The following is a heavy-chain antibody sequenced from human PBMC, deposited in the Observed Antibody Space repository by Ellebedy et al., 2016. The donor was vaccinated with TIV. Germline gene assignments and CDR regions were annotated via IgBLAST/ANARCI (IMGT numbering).Heavy chain of an antibody. CDR2: IYYSGST. CDR1: GGSISSYY. V-gene: IGHV4-59*01. J-gene: IGHJ6*02. CDR3: AGLLANVGKDV. D-gene: IGHD2-8*01. Sequence: MPSETLSLTCTVSGGSISSYYWSWIRQPPGKGLEWIGYIYYSGSTNFNPSLKSRVTISVDTSKNQFSLKLSSVTAADTAVYYCAGLLANVGKDVWGQGTTVTVSS.